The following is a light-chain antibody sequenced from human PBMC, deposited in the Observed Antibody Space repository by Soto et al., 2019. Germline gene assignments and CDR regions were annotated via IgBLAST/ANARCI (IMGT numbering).Light chain of an antibody. V-gene: IGKV1-39*01. J-gene: IGKJ1*01. Sequence: DIQMTQSPSSLSASVGDRVTITCRSSQYISTYLNWYQHKPGKAPKVLIFGASTLQGGVPSRFSCSGSGTECTLTISSLQPEDFATYLCQQSYTTPPWTFGQGTKVEIK. CDR2: GAS. CDR3: QQSYTTPPWT. CDR1: QYISTY.